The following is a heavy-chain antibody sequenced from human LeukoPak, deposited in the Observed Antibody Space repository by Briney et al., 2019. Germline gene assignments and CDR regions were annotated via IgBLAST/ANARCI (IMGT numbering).Heavy chain of an antibody. D-gene: IGHD2-15*01. Sequence: ASVKVSCKASGYTFTGYYMHWVRQAPGQGLEWMGRINPNSGGTNYAQKFQGRVTMTRDTSISTAYMELSRLRSDDTAVYYCARDSKYCSGGSCLSGSQGYWGQGTLVTVSS. CDR1: GYTFTGYY. J-gene: IGHJ4*02. CDR3: ARDSKYCSGGSCLSGSQGY. CDR2: INPNSGGT. V-gene: IGHV1-2*06.